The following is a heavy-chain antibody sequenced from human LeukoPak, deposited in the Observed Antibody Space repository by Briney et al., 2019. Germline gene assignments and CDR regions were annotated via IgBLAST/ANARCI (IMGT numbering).Heavy chain of an antibody. CDR3: AKDSRPGQLVGFDY. V-gene: IGHV3-30*02. J-gene: IGHJ4*02. CDR1: GFTFSSYG. CDR2: IRYDGSNK. Sequence: GESLRLSCAASGFTFSSYGMHWVRQAPGKGLEWVAFIRYDGSNKYYADSVKGRFTISRDNSKNTLYLQMNSLRAEDTAVYYCAKDSRPGQLVGFDYWGQETLVTVSS. D-gene: IGHD6-6*01.